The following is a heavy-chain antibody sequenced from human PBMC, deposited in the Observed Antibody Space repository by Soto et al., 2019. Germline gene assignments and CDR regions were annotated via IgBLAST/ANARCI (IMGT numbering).Heavy chain of an antibody. J-gene: IGHJ4*02. D-gene: IGHD3-22*01. Sequence: TVSGGSISSYYWSWIRQPPGKGLEWIGYIYYSGSTNYNPSLKSRVTISVDTSKNQFSLKLSSVTAADTAVYYCASYYYDSSGYYYFDYWGQGTLVTVSS. V-gene: IGHV4-59*01. CDR1: GGSISSYY. CDR2: IYYSGST. CDR3: ASYYYDSSGYYYFDY.